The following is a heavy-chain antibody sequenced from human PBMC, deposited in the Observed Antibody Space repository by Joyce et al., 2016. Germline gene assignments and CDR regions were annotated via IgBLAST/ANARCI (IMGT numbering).Heavy chain of an antibody. D-gene: IGHD3-10*01. V-gene: IGHV3-15*01. J-gene: IGHJ4*02. CDR2: IKSKTSGETT. Sequence: EVQVAEYGGGLVKPGGSLRLSCAASGFTFNVAWMTWVRQDRGKGLEWFGRIKSKTSGETTEYAAPVKGRFTISRDDSKNTVSLQMNGLRTEDTAVYFCAADVAEVGFGELDHWGQGTLVTVSS. CDR1: GFTFNVAW. CDR3: AADVAEVGFGELDH.